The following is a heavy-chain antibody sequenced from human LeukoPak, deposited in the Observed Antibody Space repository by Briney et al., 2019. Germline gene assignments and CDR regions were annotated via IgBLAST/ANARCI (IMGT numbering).Heavy chain of an antibody. J-gene: IGHJ5*02. D-gene: IGHD1-14*01. CDR1: GFTFNTYS. CDR3: ARGGPPHNPRFYNWFDP. V-gene: IGHV3-48*01. Sequence: PGGSLRLSCAVSGFTFNTYSMNWVRQAPGKGLEWVSYISSSSSTVYYADSVKGRFTISRDNAQNSLYLQMNSLRAEDTAVYHCARGGPPHNPRFYNWFDPWGQGTLVTVSS. CDR2: ISSSSSTV.